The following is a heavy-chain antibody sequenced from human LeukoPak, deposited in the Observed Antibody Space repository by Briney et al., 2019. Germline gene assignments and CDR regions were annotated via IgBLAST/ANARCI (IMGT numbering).Heavy chain of an antibody. Sequence: GGSLRLSCAASGFTFSSSAMNWVRQSPGKGLEWVANIKEDGTEKYYVDSVKGRFTIFRDNAKNSLYLQMNSLRAEDTAVYYCARPHNNWRWYFDLWGRGTLVTVSS. J-gene: IGHJ2*01. CDR2: IKEDGTEK. CDR3: ARPHNNWRWYFDL. CDR1: GFTFSSSA. D-gene: IGHD3-3*01. V-gene: IGHV3-7*03.